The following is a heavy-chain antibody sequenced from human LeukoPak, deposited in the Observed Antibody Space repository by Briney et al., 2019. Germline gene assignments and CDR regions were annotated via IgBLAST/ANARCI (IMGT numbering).Heavy chain of an antibody. D-gene: IGHD3-10*01. V-gene: IGHV4-59*12. J-gene: IGHJ3*01. CDR2: IYYSGST. CDR3: AKPSNYYGSATDAFDF. CDR1: GGSISSYY. Sequence: PSETLSLTCTVSGGSISSYYWSWIRQPPGKGLEWIGYIYYSGSTNYNPSLKSRVTISVDTSKSQFSLKLNSVTAADTAVYYCAKPSNYYGSATDAFDFWGQGTMVTVSS.